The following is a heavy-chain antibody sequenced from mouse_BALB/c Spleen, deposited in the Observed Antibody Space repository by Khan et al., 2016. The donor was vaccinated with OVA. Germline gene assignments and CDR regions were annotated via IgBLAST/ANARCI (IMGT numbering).Heavy chain of an antibody. CDR1: GDSITSGY. CDR2: ISYSGNS. J-gene: IGHJ3*01. Sequence: EVQLQESGPSLVKPSQTLSLTCSVTGDSITSGYWNWIRKFPGNKLEYMGYISYSGNSYYNPSLKSRISVTRDTSKTQNYLQLNSVTTEDTATYYCAFELRGFAYWGQGTLVTCSA. CDR3: AFELRGFAY. D-gene: IGHD1-1*01. V-gene: IGHV3-8*02.